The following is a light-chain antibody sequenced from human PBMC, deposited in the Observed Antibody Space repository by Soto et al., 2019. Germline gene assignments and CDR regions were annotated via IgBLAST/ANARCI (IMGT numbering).Light chain of an antibody. CDR2: DAS. Sequence: DIQMTQSPSSLSASIGDRVTITCQASQDIKNNLNWYQQKPGKAPQLLIYDASNLETGVPSRFSGSRSGTDFTLTISSLQTEDIATYYCQQFDNLLFTFGPGTKVDIK. CDR3: QQFDNLLFT. J-gene: IGKJ3*01. V-gene: IGKV1-33*01. CDR1: QDIKNN.